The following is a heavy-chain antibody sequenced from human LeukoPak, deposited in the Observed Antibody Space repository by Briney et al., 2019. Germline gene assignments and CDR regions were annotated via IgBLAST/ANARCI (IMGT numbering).Heavy chain of an antibody. Sequence: GASVKVSCKASGYTFTSYYMHWVRQAPGQGLEWMGIINPSGGSTSYAQKFQGRVTMTRGTSTSTVYMELSSLRSEDTAVYYCARRMAVAGTTQGFDYWGQGTLVTVSS. CDR2: INPSGGST. J-gene: IGHJ4*02. CDR1: GYTFTSYY. CDR3: ARRMAVAGTTQGFDY. D-gene: IGHD6-19*01. V-gene: IGHV1-46*01.